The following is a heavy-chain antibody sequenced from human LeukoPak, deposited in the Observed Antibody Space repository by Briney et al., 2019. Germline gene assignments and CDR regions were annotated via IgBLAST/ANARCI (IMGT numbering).Heavy chain of an antibody. CDR3: ARRTGAAPGEFFLH. Sequence: GGSLRLSCAGSGFIVSSSYTCWVRQARGKGLEWVSAIYSSGSTDYADSVRGRFTIARDTSKNMVYLQMNSLSAEDTAIYYCARRTGAAPGEFFLHWGQGTLVTVSS. J-gene: IGHJ1*01. V-gene: IGHV3-53*01. CDR1: GFIVSSSY. D-gene: IGHD6-19*01. CDR2: IYSSGST.